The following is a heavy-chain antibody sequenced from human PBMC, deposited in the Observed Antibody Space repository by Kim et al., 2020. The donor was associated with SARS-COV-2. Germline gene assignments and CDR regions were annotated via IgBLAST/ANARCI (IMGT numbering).Heavy chain of an antibody. J-gene: IGHJ4*02. V-gene: IGHV3-30*18. Sequence: GGSLRLSCAASGFTFSSYGMPWVRQAPGKGLEWVAVISYDGSNKYYADSVKGRFTISRDNSKNTLYLQMNSLRAEDTAVYYCAKDEGFWSGYYEQWGQGTLVTVSS. CDR2: ISYDGSNK. CDR1: GFTFSSYG. D-gene: IGHD3-3*01. CDR3: AKDEGFWSGYYEQ.